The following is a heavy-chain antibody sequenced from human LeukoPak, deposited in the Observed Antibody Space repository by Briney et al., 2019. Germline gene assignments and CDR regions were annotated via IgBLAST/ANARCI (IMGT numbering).Heavy chain of an antibody. J-gene: IGHJ4*02. Sequence: ALVKVSCKASGYTFTGYYMHWVRQAPGQGLEWMGWINPNSGGTNYAQKFQGWVTMTRDTSISTAYMELSRLRSDDTAVYYCARAAYDYVWGSYRALLFDYWGQGTLVTVSS. CDR3: ARAAYDYVWGSYRALLFDY. CDR2: INPNSGGT. CDR1: GYTFTGYY. D-gene: IGHD3-16*02. V-gene: IGHV1-2*04.